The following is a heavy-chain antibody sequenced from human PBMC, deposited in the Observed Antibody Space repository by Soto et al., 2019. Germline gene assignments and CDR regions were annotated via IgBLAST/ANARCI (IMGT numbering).Heavy chain of an antibody. D-gene: IGHD2-15*01. Sequence: ASVKVSCKASGYTFTSYGISWVRPAPGQGLAWMGWIRAYNGNTNYAQKLQGRVTMTTDKSTRTAYMELRSLRSDDTAVYYCARDGLGYCSGGSCVACDYWGQGTLVTVSS. J-gene: IGHJ4*02. V-gene: IGHV1-18*01. CDR1: GYTFTSYG. CDR2: IRAYNGNT. CDR3: ARDGLGYCSGGSCVACDY.